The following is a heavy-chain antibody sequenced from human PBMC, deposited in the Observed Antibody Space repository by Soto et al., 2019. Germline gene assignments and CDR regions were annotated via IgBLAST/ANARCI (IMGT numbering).Heavy chain of an antibody. V-gene: IGHV4-4*02. CDR2: IYHTGSS. J-gene: IGHJ6*02. D-gene: IGHD3-22*01. Sequence: QVQLQESGPGLVKPSGTLSLTCAVSGGSISSGNWWNWVRQPPGKGLEWIGQIYHTGSSNYNPSLKSRVTISVDKSKNQFSLKLSSVTAADTAVYYCSRDRSDSSGYYLQGGMDVWGQGTSVTVSS. CDR1: GGSISSGNW. CDR3: SRDRSDSSGYYLQGGMDV.